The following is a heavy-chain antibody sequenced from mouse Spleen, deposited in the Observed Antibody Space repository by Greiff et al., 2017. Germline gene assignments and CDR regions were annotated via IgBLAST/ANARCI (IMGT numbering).Heavy chain of an antibody. J-gene: IGHJ4*01. Sequence: EVMLVESGGGLVKPGGSLKLSCAASGFTFSSYAMSWVRQTPEKRLEWVATISSGGSYTYYPDSVKGRFTISRDNAKNTLYLQMSSLRSEDTAMYYCARGGERDAMDYWGQGTSVTVSS. CDR2: ISSGGSYT. V-gene: IGHV5-9-1*01. CDR3: ARGGERDAMDY. CDR1: GFTFSSYA.